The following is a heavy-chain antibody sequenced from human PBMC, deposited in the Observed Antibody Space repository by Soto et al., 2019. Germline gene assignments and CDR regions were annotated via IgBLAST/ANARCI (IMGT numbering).Heavy chain of an antibody. CDR2: IIPIFGTA. V-gene: IGHV1-69*13. D-gene: IGHD2-2*01. CDR3: ARDFVVVPAAVDYGMDV. CDR1: GGTFSSYA. J-gene: IGHJ6*02. Sequence: GASVKVSCKASGGTFSSYAISWVRQAPGQGLEWMGGIIPIFGTANYAQKFQGRVTITADESTSTAYMELSSLRSEDTAVYYCARDFVVVPAAVDYGMDVWGQGTTVTVYS.